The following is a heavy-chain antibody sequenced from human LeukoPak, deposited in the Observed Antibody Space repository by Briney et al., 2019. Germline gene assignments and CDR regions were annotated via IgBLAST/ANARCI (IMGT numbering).Heavy chain of an antibody. J-gene: IGHJ4*02. CDR3: VCLGLGGLSLD. Sequence: GGSLRLSCAASGFTFSRYSMHWVRQAQGKGLVWVSHVNSDGSGTDYADSVKGRFTISRDNAKNTLYLQMNSLRVEDTAVYYCVCLGLGGLSLDWGQGTLVTVSS. CDR2: VNSDGSGT. CDR1: GFTFSRYS. D-gene: IGHD3-16*01. V-gene: IGHV3-74*01.